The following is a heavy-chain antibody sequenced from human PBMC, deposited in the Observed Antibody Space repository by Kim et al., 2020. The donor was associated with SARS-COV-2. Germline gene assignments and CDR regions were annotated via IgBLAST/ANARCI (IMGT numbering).Heavy chain of an antibody. CDR2: VSGNAKNT. CDR3: VEPPSLPL. CDR1: GFTFSNYA. V-gene: IGHV3-23*01. D-gene: IGHD1-26*01. Sequence: GGSLRLSCGASGFTFSNYAMSWVRQAPGKGLEWVSTVSGNAKNTYYADSAKGRFTISRDNSKNTVFLQMNSLRAEDTALYYCVEPPSLPLWGQGTLVTVSS. J-gene: IGHJ4*02.